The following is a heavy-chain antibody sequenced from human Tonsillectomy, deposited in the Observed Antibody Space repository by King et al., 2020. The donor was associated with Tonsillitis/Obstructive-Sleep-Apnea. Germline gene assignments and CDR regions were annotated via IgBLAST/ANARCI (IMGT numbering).Heavy chain of an antibody. CDR1: AFTFSRYW. CDR3: ARSDYGDFYFDL. CDR2: INSDGSST. V-gene: IGHV3-74*01. Sequence: VQLVESGGGLVQPGGSLRLSCAASAFTFSRYWMHWVRHVPGKGLVWVSRINSDGSSTSYADSVKGRFTISRDNAKNTLYLQMNSLRAEDTAVFFCARSDYGDFYFDLWGQGTLVTVSS. D-gene: IGHD4-17*01. J-gene: IGHJ4*02.